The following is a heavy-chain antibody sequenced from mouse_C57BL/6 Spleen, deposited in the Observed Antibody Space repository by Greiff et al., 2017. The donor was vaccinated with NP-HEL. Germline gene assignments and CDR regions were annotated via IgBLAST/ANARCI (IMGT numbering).Heavy chain of an antibody. CDR3: ASYYDYDEYAGDY. CDR2: IDPANGNT. J-gene: IGHJ4*01. V-gene: IGHV14-3*01. D-gene: IGHD2-4*01. Sequence: VQLQQSVAELVRPGASVKLSCTASGFNIKNTYMPWVKRRPEQGLEWIGRIDPANGNTKYAPKFRGKATITADTSSNTAYLQLSSLTSEDTAIYYCASYYDYDEYAGDYWGQGTSVTVSS. CDR1: GFNIKNTY.